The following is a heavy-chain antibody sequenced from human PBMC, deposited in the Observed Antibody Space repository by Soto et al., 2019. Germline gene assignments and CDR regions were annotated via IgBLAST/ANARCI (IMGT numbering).Heavy chain of an antibody. CDR3: ARGSSSSWYFFDY. D-gene: IGHD6-13*01. CDR1: GFPFSTYA. CDR2: ISGSGGTT. J-gene: IGHJ4*02. Sequence: VQLLESGGGLVQPGGSLRLSCAASGFPFSTYAMSWVRQAPGKGLEWVSSISGSGGTTYYADSVKGRFTISRDNSKNTLYLQMNSLRAEDTAVYYCARGSSSSWYFFDYWGQGTLVTVSS. V-gene: IGHV3-23*01.